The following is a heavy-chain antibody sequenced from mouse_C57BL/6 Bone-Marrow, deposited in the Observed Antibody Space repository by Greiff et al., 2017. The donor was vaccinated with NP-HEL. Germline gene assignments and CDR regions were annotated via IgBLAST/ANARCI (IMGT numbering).Heavy chain of an antibody. D-gene: IGHD2-5*01. V-gene: IGHV1-76*01. CDR3: ARFDYSNFRDY. CDR1: GYTFTDYY. Sequence: VQLQQSGAELVRPGASVKLSCKASGYTFTDYYINWVKQRPGQGLEWIARIYPGSGNTYYNEKFKGKATLTAEKSSSTAYMQLSSLTSEDSAVYFCARFDYSNFRDYWGQGTTRTVSS. CDR2: IYPGSGNT. J-gene: IGHJ2*01.